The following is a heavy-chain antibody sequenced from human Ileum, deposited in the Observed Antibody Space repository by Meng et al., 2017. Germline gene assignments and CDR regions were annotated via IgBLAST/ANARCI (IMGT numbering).Heavy chain of an antibody. J-gene: IGHJ4*02. CDR3: VRLGGSSPVDY. D-gene: IGHD6-6*01. CDR1: GCAFSSLW. Sequence: VGSGGGFVQVGGSPALPCADSGCAFSSLWMHWVRQAPGKGLVWVSRIDTDGIGTTYADSVKGRFTISRDNAKNTLYLQMNSLRDEDTAVYYCVRLGGSSPVDYWGQGILVTVSS. V-gene: IGHV3-74*01. CDR2: IDTDGIGT.